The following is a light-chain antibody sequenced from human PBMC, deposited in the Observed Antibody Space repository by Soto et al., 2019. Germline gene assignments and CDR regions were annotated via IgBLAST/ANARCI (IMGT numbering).Light chain of an antibody. CDR2: DAS. Sequence: TQSPGTLSLSPGERATLSCRASQSVSVHLAWYQQKPGQAPRLLIYDASNRATGIPARFSGSGSGTDFTLTISSLEPEDFAVYHCVQRTTWPWTCGQGSKVEIK. J-gene: IGKJ1*01. V-gene: IGKV3-11*01. CDR1: QSVSVH. CDR3: VQRTTWPWT.